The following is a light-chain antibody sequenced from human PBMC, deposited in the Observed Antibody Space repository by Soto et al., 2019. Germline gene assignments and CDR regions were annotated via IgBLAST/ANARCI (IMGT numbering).Light chain of an antibody. Sequence: DIVLTQSPDSVAVSLGERATLSCRASQSVSSSYLAWYQQKPGQAPRLLIYGASARATGIPARFSGSGSGTEFTLTISSLQSEDFAVYYCQQSYDWPPWTFGQGTKVDIK. CDR1: QSVSSSY. CDR3: QQSYDWPPWT. J-gene: IGKJ1*01. CDR2: GAS. V-gene: IGKV3-15*01.